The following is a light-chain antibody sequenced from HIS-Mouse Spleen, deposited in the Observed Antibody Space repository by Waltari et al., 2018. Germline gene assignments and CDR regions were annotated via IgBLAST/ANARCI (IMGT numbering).Light chain of an antibody. CDR1: QGISSA. J-gene: IGKJ4*01. Sequence: AIQLTQSPSSLSASVGERVTITCRASQGISSALAWYQQKPGKAPKLLIYDASSLESGVPSRFSGSGSGTDFTLTISSLQPEDFATYYCQQFNSYPYSTFGGGTKVEIK. V-gene: IGKV1-13*02. CDR2: DAS. CDR3: QQFNSYPYST.